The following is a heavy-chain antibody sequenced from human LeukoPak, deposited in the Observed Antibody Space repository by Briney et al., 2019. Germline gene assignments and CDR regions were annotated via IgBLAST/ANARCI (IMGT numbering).Heavy chain of an antibody. CDR3: ARDGSSYGRGFDP. CDR2: ISHSGKT. CDR1: GGSFRGYY. Sequence: SETLSLTCSVYGGSFRGYYWIWIRQSQGMGLQWIGEISHSGKTNYNPSLESRLTMSVDTSKNQFSLKLRSVTAADTAVYYCARDGSSYGRGFDPWGQGTLVTVSS. V-gene: IGHV4-34*01. J-gene: IGHJ5*02. D-gene: IGHD5-18*01.